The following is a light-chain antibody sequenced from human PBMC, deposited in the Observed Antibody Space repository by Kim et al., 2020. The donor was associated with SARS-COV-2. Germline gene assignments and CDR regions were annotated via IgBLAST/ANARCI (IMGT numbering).Light chain of an antibody. CDR2: AAS. Sequence: DIQMTQSPSSLSASVGDRVTITCRTSQSISSHLNWYHQKTGRAPKLLIYAASTLQGGVPSRFSGSGSETDFTLTISSLQPEDCATYFCQQSYITPFTFGPGTKVDIK. CDR1: QSISSH. CDR3: QQSYITPFT. J-gene: IGKJ3*01. V-gene: IGKV1-39*01.